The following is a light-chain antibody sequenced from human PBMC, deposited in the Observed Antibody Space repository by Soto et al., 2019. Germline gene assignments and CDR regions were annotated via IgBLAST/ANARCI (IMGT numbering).Light chain of an antibody. J-gene: IGKJ1*01. CDR2: GVS. CDR3: RQKYNSLPT. V-gene: IGKV3-20*01. CDR1: QSISRRY. Sequence: EIVWTQSPGTLSLSPGERATLSCRASQSISRRYLSWYQQKPGQAPRLLMYGVSSRATVPPKWFGSRWGAKYSLIIISILAADFATYYHRQKYNSLPTFGQGTKVDIK.